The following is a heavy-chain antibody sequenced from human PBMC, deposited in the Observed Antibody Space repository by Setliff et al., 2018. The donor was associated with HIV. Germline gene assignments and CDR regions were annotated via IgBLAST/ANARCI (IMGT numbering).Heavy chain of an antibody. CDR1: GASISRYY. D-gene: IGHD5-12*01. J-gene: IGHJ4*02. CDR3: AKSSPSIGYISDH. V-gene: IGHV4-59*03. CDR2: ISPTGNT. Sequence: SETLSLTCSVSGASISRYYLSWIRQPPGRGLEWIGYISPTGNTNYNPSLKSRVTISTDTSKNQFSLNVRSVNAADTAVYFCAKSSPSIGYISDHWGQGTLVTVS.